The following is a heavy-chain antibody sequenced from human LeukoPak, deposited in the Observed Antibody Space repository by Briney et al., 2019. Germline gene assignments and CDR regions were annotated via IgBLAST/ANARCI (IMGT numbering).Heavy chain of an antibody. Sequence: PGRSLRRSCAASGFTFSSYAMHWVRQAPGKGLEWVAVISYDGSNKYYADSVKGRFTISRDNSKNTLYLQMNSLRAEDTAVYYCAKTMIGNRLVDYWGQGTLVTVSS. D-gene: IGHD3-22*01. CDR1: GFTFSSYA. V-gene: IGHV3-30-3*02. CDR3: AKTMIGNRLVDY. J-gene: IGHJ4*02. CDR2: ISYDGSNK.